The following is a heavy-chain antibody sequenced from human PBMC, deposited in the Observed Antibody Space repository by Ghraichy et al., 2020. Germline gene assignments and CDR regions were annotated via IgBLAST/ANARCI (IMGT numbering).Heavy chain of an antibody. D-gene: IGHD3-10*01. V-gene: IGHV3-48*03. CDR1: GFIFSNYE. CDR2: ISGSGSTI. CDR3: VRGSRFDP. J-gene: IGHJ5*02. Sequence: LSLTCAASGFIFSNYEMNWVRQAPGKGLEWVSYISGSGSTIYYADSVKGRFTISRDNAKNSLYLQMNSLRAEDTAVYFCVRGSRFDPWGQGTLVTVSS.